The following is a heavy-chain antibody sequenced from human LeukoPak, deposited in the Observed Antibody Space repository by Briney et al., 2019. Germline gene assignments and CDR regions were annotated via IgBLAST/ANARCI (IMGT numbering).Heavy chain of an antibody. CDR3: ARDPLMTIFGVVISYGLDV. CDR1: GGSVNSGSYY. Sequence: SETLSLTCTVSGGSVNSGSYYWSWIRQPPGKGLEWIGYIYYSGSTNYNPSLKSRVIISIDMSKNQFSLKLSSVTAADTAVYYCARDPLMTIFGVVISYGLDVWGQGTTVTVSS. J-gene: IGHJ6*02. V-gene: IGHV4-61*01. CDR2: IYYSGST. D-gene: IGHD3-3*01.